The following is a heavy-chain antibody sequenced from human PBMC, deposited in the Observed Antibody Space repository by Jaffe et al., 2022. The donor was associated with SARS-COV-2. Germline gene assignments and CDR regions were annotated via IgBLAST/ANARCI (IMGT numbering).Heavy chain of an antibody. CDR3: AAGTGKSDFDY. V-gene: IGHV3-15*05. D-gene: IGHD3-9*01. J-gene: IGHJ4*02. CDR1: GFTFTNAW. CDR2: IKSKSDDGTR. Sequence: EVQLVESGGGLVEPGGSLRLSCAASGFTFTNAWISWVRQGPGKGLEWVGRIKSKSDDGTRDFAAPAKGRFSISRDDSKSTVYLHMSSLKTEDTGLYFCAAGTGKSDFDYWGLGTLVTVSS.